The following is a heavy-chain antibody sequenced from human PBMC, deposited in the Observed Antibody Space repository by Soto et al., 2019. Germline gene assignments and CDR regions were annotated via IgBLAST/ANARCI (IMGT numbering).Heavy chain of an antibody. CDR1: GFTFSSYG. CDR2: ISYDGSNT. Sequence: QAQLVESGGGVVQPGKSLRLSCAASGFTFSSYGMHWVRQAPGKGLEWVAVISYDGSNTYYADSVKGRFTISRDNSKNTLYLQMNSLRAEDTAVYYCAKDGNVYSSGWYAPSLDYWGQGTLVTVSS. J-gene: IGHJ4*02. D-gene: IGHD6-19*01. V-gene: IGHV3-30*18. CDR3: AKDGNVYSSGWYAPSLDY.